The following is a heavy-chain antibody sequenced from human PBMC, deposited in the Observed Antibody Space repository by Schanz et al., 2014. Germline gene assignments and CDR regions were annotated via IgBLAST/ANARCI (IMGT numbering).Heavy chain of an antibody. CDR3: ASSGSGYSSSWGFDY. CDR2: VNPSVRGT. Sequence: QVQLVQSGAEVKKPGASVKVSCKASGYTFTSYSMHWVRQAPGQGLEWMGIVNPSVRGTHFARECQGRVTVTSDTSTSTVYMELSSLRSEDTAGYYCASSGSGYSSSWGFDYWGQGTLVTVSS. D-gene: IGHD6-13*01. V-gene: IGHV1-46*01. CDR1: GYTFTSYS. J-gene: IGHJ4*02.